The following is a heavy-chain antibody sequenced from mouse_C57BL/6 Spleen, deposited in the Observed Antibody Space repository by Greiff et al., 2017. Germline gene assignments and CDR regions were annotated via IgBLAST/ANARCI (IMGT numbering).Heavy chain of an antibody. J-gene: IGHJ4*01. CDR1: GYTFTSYW. D-gene: IGHD1-1*01. CDR3: ARRYYGDYAMDY. CDR2: IDPSDSYT. Sequence: VQLQQPGAELVMPGASVKLSCKASGYTFTSYWMHWVKQRPGQGLEWIGEIDPSDSYTNYNQKFKGKSTLTVDKSSSTAYMQLSSLTSEDSAVYYCARRYYGDYAMDYWGQGTSVTVSS. V-gene: IGHV1-69*01.